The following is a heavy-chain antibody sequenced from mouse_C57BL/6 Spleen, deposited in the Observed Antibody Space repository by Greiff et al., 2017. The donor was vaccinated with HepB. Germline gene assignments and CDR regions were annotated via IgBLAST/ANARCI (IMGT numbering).Heavy chain of an antibody. CDR1: GFTFSDYY. D-gene: IGHD3-2*02. V-gene: IGHV5-16*01. CDR3: ARDLGSYYFDY. CDR2: INYDGSST. Sequence: EVQLQESEGGLVQPGSSMKLSCTASGFTFSDYYMAWVRQVPEKGLEWVANINYDGSSTYYLDSLKSRFIISRDNAKNILYLQMSSLKSEDTATYYCARDLGSYYFDYWGQGTTLTVSS. J-gene: IGHJ2*01.